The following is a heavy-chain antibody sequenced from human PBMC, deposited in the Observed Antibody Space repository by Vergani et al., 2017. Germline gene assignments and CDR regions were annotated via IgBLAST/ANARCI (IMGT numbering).Heavy chain of an antibody. Sequence: QVQLVQSGAEVKKPGASVKVSCKASGYTFTSYDINWVRQATGQGLEWMGWMNPNSGNTGYAQKFQGRVTMTRNTSRNTAYMELSSLRSEDTAGYYCARAGRLHLGEISIRVRGQHPVGYYYYYMDVWGKGTTVTVYS. CDR3: ARAGRLHLGEISIRVRGQHPVGYYYYYMDV. V-gene: IGHV1-8*01. CDR1: GYTFTSYD. J-gene: IGHJ6*03. D-gene: IGHD3-16*02. CDR2: MNPNSGNT.